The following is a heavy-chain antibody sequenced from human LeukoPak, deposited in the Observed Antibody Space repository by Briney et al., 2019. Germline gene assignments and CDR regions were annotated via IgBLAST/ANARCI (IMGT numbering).Heavy chain of an antibody. J-gene: IGHJ5*02. D-gene: IGHD3-3*02. V-gene: IGHV3-33*08. Sequence: PGGSLRLSCAASGFTFSSYAMSWVRQAPGKGLEWVAVIWYDGSNKYYADSVKGRFTISRDNSKNTLYLQMNSLRAEDTAVYYCARDRDSINQDPWGQGTLVTVSS. CDR3: ARDRDSINQDP. CDR1: GFTFSSYA. CDR2: IWYDGSNK.